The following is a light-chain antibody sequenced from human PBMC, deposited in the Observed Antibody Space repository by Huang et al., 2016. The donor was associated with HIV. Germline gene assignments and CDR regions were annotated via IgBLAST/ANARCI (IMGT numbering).Light chain of an antibody. CDR2: GAS. V-gene: IGKV3-15*01. CDR3: QQYNNRYT. Sequence: IVMTQSPATLSVSPGERATLSCRASQSISSNLAWYQQKPGQATRLLIYGASTRAPGIPARFSGSGSGTEFTLTISSLQSEDFAVYYCQQYNNRYTFGQGTKLEIK. CDR1: QSISSN. J-gene: IGKJ2*01.